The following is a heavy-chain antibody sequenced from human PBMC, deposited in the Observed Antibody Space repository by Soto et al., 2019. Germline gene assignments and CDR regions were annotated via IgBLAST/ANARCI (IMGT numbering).Heavy chain of an antibody. CDR3: ARDGSGYDRNDAFDI. V-gene: IGHV1-18*01. J-gene: IGHJ3*02. CDR2: ISAYNGNT. Sequence: QVQLVQSGAEVKKPGASVKVSCKASGYTFTSYGISWVRQAPGQGLEWMGWISAYNGNTNYAQKLQGRVTMTKDTSTSTDYMELRSLRSDDTAVYYCARDGSGYDRNDAFDIWGQGTMVTVSS. D-gene: IGHD5-12*01. CDR1: GYTFTSYG.